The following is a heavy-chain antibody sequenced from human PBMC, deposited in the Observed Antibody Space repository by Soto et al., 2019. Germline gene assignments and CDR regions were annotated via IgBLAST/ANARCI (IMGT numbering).Heavy chain of an antibody. V-gene: IGHV3-30-3*01. CDR1: GFTFSSYA. D-gene: IGHD2-15*01. Sequence: QVQLVESGGGVVQPGRSLRLSCAASGFTFSSYAMHWVRQAPGKGLEWVAVISYDGSNKYYADSVKGRFTISRDNSKNTLYLQMNSLRAEETAVYYCARGGYCSGGSCYSPPYYYYGMDVWGQGTTVTVSS. CDR3: ARGGYCSGGSCYSPPYYYYGMDV. J-gene: IGHJ6*02. CDR2: ISYDGSNK.